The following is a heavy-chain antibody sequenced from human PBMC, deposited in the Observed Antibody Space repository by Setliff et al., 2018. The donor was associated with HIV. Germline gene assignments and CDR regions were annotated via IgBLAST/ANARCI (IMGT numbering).Heavy chain of an antibody. CDR1: GGSISSYY. V-gene: IGHV4-59*01. Sequence: SETLSLTCTVSGGSISSYYWSWIRQPPGKGLEWIGYIYSSGSTNYNPSLKSRVTISVDTSKNQFSLNLSSVTAADTAVYYCARESYYGSGSLDYFDYWGQGTLVTVSS. CDR2: IYSSGST. CDR3: ARESYYGSGSLDYFDY. J-gene: IGHJ4*02. D-gene: IGHD3-10*01.